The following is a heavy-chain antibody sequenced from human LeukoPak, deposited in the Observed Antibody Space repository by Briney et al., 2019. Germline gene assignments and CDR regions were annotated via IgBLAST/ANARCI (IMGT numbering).Heavy chain of an antibody. V-gene: IGHV1-2*02. J-gene: IGHJ5*02. D-gene: IGHD2-2*01. CDR2: INPNSGGT. Sequence: ASVKVSCKASRYTFTGYYMHWVRQAPGQGLEWMGWINPNSGGTNYAQKFQGRVTMTRDTSISTAYMELSRLRSDDTAVYYCARGYCSSTSCYDWFDPWGQGTLVTVSS. CDR1: RYTFTGYY. CDR3: ARGYCSSTSCYDWFDP.